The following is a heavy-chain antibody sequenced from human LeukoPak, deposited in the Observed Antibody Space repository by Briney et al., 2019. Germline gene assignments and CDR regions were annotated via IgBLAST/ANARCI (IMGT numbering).Heavy chain of an antibody. CDR1: GGSMSNYY. CDR2: MFYTGSG. D-gene: IGHD5-18*01. V-gene: IGHV4-59*12. CDR3: ATNLPGYSYGYWVA. J-gene: IGHJ5*02. Sequence: SETLSLTCTVSGGSMSNYYWNWIRQPPGKGLEWIGYMFYTGSGKYNPSLKSRVTISVDTSKRQITLKLTSVTAADTAVYYCATNLPGYSYGYWVAWGQGTLVTVSS.